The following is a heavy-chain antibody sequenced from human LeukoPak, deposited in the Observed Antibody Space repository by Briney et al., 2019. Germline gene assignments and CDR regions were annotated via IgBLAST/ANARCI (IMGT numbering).Heavy chain of an antibody. D-gene: IGHD2-15*01. Sequence: SETLSLTCTVSGSSISDSSYYWGWVRQPPGKGLEWIGSIFYGGSTYYNPSLKSRVTISVDTSKNQFSLKLSSVTAADTAVYYCARVPPIGYYYGMDVWGQGTTVTVSS. V-gene: IGHV4-39*07. CDR2: IFYGGST. CDR1: GSSISDSSYY. J-gene: IGHJ6*02. CDR3: ARVPPIGYYYGMDV.